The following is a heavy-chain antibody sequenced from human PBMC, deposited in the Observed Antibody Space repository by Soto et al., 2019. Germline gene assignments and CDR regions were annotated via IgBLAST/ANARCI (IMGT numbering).Heavy chain of an antibody. V-gene: IGHV4-30-4*01. CDR1: GGSISSGDYY. J-gene: IGHJ4*02. Sequence: SETLSLTCTVSGGSISSGDYYWSWIRQPPGKGLEWIGYIYYSGSTYYNPSLKSRVTISVDTSKNQFSLKLSSVTAADTAVYYCARVTDYDSSGYYFPDYWGQGTLVTVSS. D-gene: IGHD3-22*01. CDR3: ARVTDYDSSGYYFPDY. CDR2: IYYSGST.